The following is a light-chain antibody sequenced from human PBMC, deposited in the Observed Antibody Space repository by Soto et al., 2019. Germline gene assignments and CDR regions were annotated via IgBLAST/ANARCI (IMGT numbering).Light chain of an antibody. V-gene: IGKV1-6*01. CDR2: ATS. J-gene: IGKJ1*01. Sequence: AIQMTQSPSPLSAPLGTRAPITCRASQGIRVALGWYQQNPGKAPNLQIPATSILKSGVPSRLSGRGSGTNFTLTISSLQPEDFATYYCIQDFISPLTVGQGTKVEL. CDR3: IQDFISPLT. CDR1: QGIRVA.